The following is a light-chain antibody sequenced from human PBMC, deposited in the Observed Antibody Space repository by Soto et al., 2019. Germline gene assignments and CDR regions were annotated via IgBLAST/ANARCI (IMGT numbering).Light chain of an antibody. CDR2: EGS. J-gene: IGLJ3*02. V-gene: IGLV2-23*01. CDR1: SSDVGSYNL. CDR3: CSYAGSRV. Sequence: QSALTQPASVSGSPGQSITISCTGTSSDVGSYNLVSWYQQHPGKAPKLMIYEGSKRPSGVSIRFSGSKSGNTASLTISGLQAEDEADYCCSYAGSRVFGGGTKLTVL.